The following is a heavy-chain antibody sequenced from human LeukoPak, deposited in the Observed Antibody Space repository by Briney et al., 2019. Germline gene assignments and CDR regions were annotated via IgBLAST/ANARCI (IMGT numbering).Heavy chain of an antibody. CDR1: GFSVSSNY. CDR3: ARDRRYCGGGSCYFDYFFDY. D-gene: IGHD2-15*01. J-gene: IGHJ4*02. CDR2: TSYDGSIN. Sequence: TGGSLRLSCAASGFSVSSNYMSWVRQAAGKGLEWVAVTSYDGSINFYAASVKGRFTISRDNSKNTLYLQMNSLRTEDTALYFCARDRRYCGGGSCYFDYFFDYWGQGTLVTVSP. V-gene: IGHV3-30-3*01.